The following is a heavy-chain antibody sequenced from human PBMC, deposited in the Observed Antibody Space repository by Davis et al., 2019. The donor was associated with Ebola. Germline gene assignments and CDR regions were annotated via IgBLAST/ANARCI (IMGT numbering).Heavy chain of an antibody. D-gene: IGHD6-13*01. CDR2: ISTYNGNT. J-gene: IGHJ4*02. CDR3: ARGIAAAGTSH. Sequence: AASVKVSCKASGYTFTSYGLSWVRQAPGQGLEWMGWISTYNGNTNYAQKLQGRVTMTTDTSTSTAYMELRSRRSDDTAVYYCARGIAAAGTSHWGQGTLVTVSS. CDR1: GYTFTSYG. V-gene: IGHV1-18*01.